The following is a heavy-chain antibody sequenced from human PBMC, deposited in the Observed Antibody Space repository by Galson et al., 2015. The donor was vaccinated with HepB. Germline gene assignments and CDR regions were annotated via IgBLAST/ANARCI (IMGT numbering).Heavy chain of an antibody. D-gene: IGHD3-22*01. CDR3: ARDYYDSSGYYHFDY. V-gene: IGHV3-30*04. J-gene: IGHJ4*02. CDR2: ISYDGSNK. Sequence: SLRLSCAASGFTFSSYAMHWVRQAPGKGLEWVAVISYDGSNKYYADSVKGRFTISRDNSKNTLYLQMNSLRAEDTAVYYCARDYYDSSGYYHFDYWGQGTLVTVSS. CDR1: GFTFSSYA.